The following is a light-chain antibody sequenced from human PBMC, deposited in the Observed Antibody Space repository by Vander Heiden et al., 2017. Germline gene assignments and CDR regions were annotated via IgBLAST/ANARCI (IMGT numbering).Light chain of an antibody. V-gene: IGKV3-11*01. CDR1: QSVNNY. CDR2: DAS. Sequence: EIVLTQSPATLALAPGERATLSCRASQSVNNYLAWFQHKPGQTPRLLIYDASNRATGVPARFSGSWSGTDFTLTISSLEPEDFAVYYCQQCSNWPLTFGPGTKVDIK. CDR3: QQCSNWPLT. J-gene: IGKJ3*01.